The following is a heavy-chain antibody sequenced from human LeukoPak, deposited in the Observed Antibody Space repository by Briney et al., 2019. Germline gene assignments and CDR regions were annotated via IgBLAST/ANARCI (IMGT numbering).Heavy chain of an antibody. J-gene: IGHJ4*02. CDR1: GGSFSGYY. D-gene: IGHD3-9*01. CDR2: INHSGST. CDR3: ARGAGYDILTGYYYLYYFDY. Sequence: SETLSLTCAVYGGSFSGYYWSWIRQPPGKGLEWIGEINHSGSTNYNPSLKSRVTISVDTSKNQFSLKLSSVTAADTAVYYCARGAGYDILTGYYYLYYFDYWGQGTLVTVSS. V-gene: IGHV4-34*01.